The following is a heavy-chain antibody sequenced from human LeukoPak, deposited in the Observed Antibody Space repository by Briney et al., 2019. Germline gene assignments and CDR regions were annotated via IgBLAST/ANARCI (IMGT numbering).Heavy chain of an antibody. V-gene: IGHV3-23*01. J-gene: IGHJ4*02. CDR2: ISGSGGST. CDR3: AKDRAQTGEYNY. Sequence: GGSLRLSCAAFGFTLSSYAVNWVLQAPGKGLEWVSAISGSGGSTYYADSVKGRFTISRDNSKNTLYLQMNSLRAEDTAVYYCAKDRAQTGEYNYWGQGTLVTVSS. D-gene: IGHD7-27*01. CDR1: GFTLSSYA.